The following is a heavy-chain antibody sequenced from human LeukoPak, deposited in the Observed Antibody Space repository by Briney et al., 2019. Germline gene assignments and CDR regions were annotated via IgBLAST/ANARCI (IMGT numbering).Heavy chain of an antibody. CDR2: MNPNSGNT. Sequence: ASVKVSCKASGYTFTSYDINWVRQATGQGLEWMGWMNPNSGNTGYAQKFQGRVTMTRNTSINTAYMELSSLRSEDTAVYYCATDPGIAAAGNSNWFDPWGQGTLVAVSS. V-gene: IGHV1-8*01. CDR3: ATDPGIAAAGNSNWFDP. J-gene: IGHJ5*02. CDR1: GYTFTSYD. D-gene: IGHD6-13*01.